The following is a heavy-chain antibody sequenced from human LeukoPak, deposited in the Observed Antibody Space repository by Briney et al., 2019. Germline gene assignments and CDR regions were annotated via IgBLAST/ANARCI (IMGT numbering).Heavy chain of an antibody. CDR1: GFTFSNYW. Sequence: PGGSLRLSCAASGFTFSNYWMTWVRQAPGKGLEWVAHINQDGSKEYYMDSVKARFTISRDNAKNSLSLQMNSLRAEDTAAYYCVRDGGVSGYDLLDYWGQGTLVTVSS. J-gene: IGHJ4*02. V-gene: IGHV3-7*01. D-gene: IGHD5-12*01. CDR2: INQDGSKE. CDR3: VRDGGVSGYDLLDY.